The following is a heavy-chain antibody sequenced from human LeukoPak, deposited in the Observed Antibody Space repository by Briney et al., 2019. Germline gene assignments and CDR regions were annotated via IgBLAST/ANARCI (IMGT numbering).Heavy chain of an antibody. CDR1: GGSISSYY. Sequence: SETLSLTCTVSGGSISSYYWSWIRQPPGKGLEWIGYIYYSGSTNYDPSLKSRVTISVDTSKNQFSLKLSSVTAADTAVYYCVRLSGSYSAFDIWGQGTMVTVSS. D-gene: IGHD1-26*01. CDR2: IYYSGST. J-gene: IGHJ3*02. CDR3: VRLSGSYSAFDI. V-gene: IGHV4-59*01.